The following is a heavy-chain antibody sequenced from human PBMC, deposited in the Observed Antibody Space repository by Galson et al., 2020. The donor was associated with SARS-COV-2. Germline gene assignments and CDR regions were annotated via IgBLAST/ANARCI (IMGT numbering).Heavy chain of an antibody. V-gene: IGHV7-4-1*02. CDR1: GYTFNNYA. CDR3: ARGAGAWFGELLDY. CDR2: INTNTGNP. D-gene: IGHD3-10*01. J-gene: IGHJ4*02. Sequence: APVKVSCKASGYTFNNYALNWVRQAPGQGLEWMAWINTNTGNPTYAQGFTGRFVFSLDTSISTAYLQISSLKAEDTAVYYCARGAGAWFGELLDYWGQGTLVTVSS.